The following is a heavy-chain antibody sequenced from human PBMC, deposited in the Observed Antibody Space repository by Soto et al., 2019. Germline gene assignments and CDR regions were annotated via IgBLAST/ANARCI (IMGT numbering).Heavy chain of an antibody. J-gene: IGHJ4*02. CDR3: ARGGHDFWSGPFDY. CDR2: IDASGST. V-gene: IGHV4-4*07. Sequence: LSETLSLTCTVSDGSISTYYCNWIRQPAGKGLEWIGRIDASGSTDYDPSIKSRVTMSVDTAKNQFSLRLSSVTAAETAVYYCARGGHDFWSGPFDYWGQGAQGTV. D-gene: IGHD3-3*01. CDR1: DGSISTYY.